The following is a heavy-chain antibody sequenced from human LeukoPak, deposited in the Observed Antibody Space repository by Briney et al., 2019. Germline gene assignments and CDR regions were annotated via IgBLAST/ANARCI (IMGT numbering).Heavy chain of an antibody. D-gene: IGHD3-22*01. CDR2: IYYSGRT. CDR1: GDSVSRSDSY. Sequence: SETLSLTCSASGDSVSRSDSYWDWIRQPPGKGLEWIGTIYYSGRTYYSPSLKSRVTMSVDPSNNQFSLNLRSVTAADTAVYYCARRRYYDGSGYLEWGQGTLLSVSS. J-gene: IGHJ1*01. V-gene: IGHV4-39*01. CDR3: ARRRYYDGSGYLE.